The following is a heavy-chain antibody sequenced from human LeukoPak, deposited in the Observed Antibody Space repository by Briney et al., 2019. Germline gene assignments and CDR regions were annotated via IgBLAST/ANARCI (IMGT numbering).Heavy chain of an antibody. CDR3: ARLGEKYSSGWYTDFDY. D-gene: IGHD6-19*01. Sequence: GGSLRLSCAASGFTFDDYGMSWVRQAPGKGLEWVSGINWNGGSTGYADSVKGRFTISRDNAKSSLYLQMNSLRAEDTAVYYCARLGEKYSSGWYTDFDYWGQGTLVTVSS. CDR1: GFTFDDYG. CDR2: INWNGGST. V-gene: IGHV3-20*04. J-gene: IGHJ4*02.